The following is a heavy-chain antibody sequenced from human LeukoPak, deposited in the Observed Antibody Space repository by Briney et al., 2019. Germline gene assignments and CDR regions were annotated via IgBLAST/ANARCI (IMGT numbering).Heavy chain of an antibody. J-gene: IGHJ4*02. CDR2: ITLDGSDS. CDR3: TTENWYVFEN. CDR1: GVPFSSYW. D-gene: IGHD1-1*01. Sequence: GGSLRLSCAASGVPFSSYWMAWVRQAPGKGLEWVATITLDGSDSDYVDSVKGRFTVSRDNAKNSLYLQMNSLRVEDTAVFYCTTENWYVFENWGQGSLVTVSS. V-gene: IGHV3-7*04.